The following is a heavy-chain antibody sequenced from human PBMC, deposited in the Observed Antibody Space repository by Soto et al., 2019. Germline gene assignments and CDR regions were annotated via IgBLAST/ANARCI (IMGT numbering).Heavy chain of an antibody. CDR3: ARGPYYDILTGYYAYFDY. CDR1: GGTFSSYA. J-gene: IGHJ4*02. Sequence: SGKVCCKASGGTFSSYAISWVRQAPGQGLEWMGGIIPIFGTANYAQKFQGRVTITADESTSTAYMELSSLRSEDTAVYCCARGPYYDILTGYYAYFDYWGQGTLVTASS. D-gene: IGHD3-9*01. CDR2: IIPIFGTA. V-gene: IGHV1-69*13.